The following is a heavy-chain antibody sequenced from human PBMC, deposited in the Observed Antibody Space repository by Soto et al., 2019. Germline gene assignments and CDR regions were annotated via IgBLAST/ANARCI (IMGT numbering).Heavy chain of an antibody. Sequence: QPGGSLRLSCVVSGFSLSSNYMSWVRQAPGKGLEWVSVISGSGSTIYYADSARGRFTISRDNSQKTVFLEMNSLRADDTAVYYCAKGLATSYYDILTGPDYWGQGTLVTVSS. J-gene: IGHJ4*02. CDR1: GFSLSSNY. V-gene: IGHV3-23*01. CDR3: AKGLATSYYDILTGPDY. D-gene: IGHD3-9*01. CDR2: ISGSGSTI.